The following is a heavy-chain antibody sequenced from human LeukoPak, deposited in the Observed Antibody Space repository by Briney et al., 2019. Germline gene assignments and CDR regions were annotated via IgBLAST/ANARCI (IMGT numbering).Heavy chain of an antibody. V-gene: IGHV3-66*01. Sequence: QPGGSLRLSCAASGFTISSNYMTWVRQAPGKGLEWVSVSYGGDNTHYADSVKGRFTISRDNSKNTLSLQMNSLRSEDTAVYYCARGPYNWNYPRGFLDYWGQGTLVTVSS. CDR1: GFTISSNY. D-gene: IGHD1-7*01. CDR2: SYGGDNT. J-gene: IGHJ4*02. CDR3: ARGPYNWNYPRGFLDY.